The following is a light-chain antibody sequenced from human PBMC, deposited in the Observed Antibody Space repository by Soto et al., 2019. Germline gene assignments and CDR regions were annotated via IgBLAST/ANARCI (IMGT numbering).Light chain of an antibody. J-gene: IGKJ5*01. Sequence: DIQMTQSPSSLSASVGDRVTITCRASESISRYLNWYQQKPGKAPKLLIYGASTLQSGVPSRFSGSGSGTDYTLTISSLQPEDFATYYCQQSYRTPTFGQGTRLEIK. CDR3: QQSYRTPT. CDR2: GAS. V-gene: IGKV1-39*01. CDR1: ESISRY.